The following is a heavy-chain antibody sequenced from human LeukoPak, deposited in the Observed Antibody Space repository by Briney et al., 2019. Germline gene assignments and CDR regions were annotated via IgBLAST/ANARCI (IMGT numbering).Heavy chain of an antibody. V-gene: IGHV1-2*02. D-gene: IGHD3-16*01. J-gene: IGHJ4*02. CDR1: GYTFTGYY. Sequence: AASVKVSCKASGYTFTGYYMHWVRQAPGQGLEWMGWINPNSGGTNYAQKFQGRVTMTRDTSISTAYMELSRLRSDDTAVYYCARGKPYYRAVRGRPPASFDYWGQGTLVTVSS. CDR2: INPNSGGT. CDR3: ARGKPYYRAVRGRPPASFDY.